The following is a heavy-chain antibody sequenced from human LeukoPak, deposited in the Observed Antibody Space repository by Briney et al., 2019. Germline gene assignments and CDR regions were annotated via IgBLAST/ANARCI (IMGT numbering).Heavy chain of an antibody. CDR2: INPDGSNR. V-gene: IGHV3-74*03. J-gene: IGHJ4*02. Sequence: GGSLRLSCVASGFTFSNNWMHWVRQAPGKGLVWVSRINPDGSNRAYADSVRGRFTISRDNAKNTLYLDVNSLTAEDTAVYYCARALAGPGLDSWGQGTLVTVSS. CDR3: ARALAGPGLDS. D-gene: IGHD6-19*01. CDR1: GFTFSNNW.